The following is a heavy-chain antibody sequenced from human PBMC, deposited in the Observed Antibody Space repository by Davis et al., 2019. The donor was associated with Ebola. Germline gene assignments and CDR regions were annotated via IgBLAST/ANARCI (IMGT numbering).Heavy chain of an antibody. Sequence: ASVKVSCKASGGTFSSYAISWVRQAPGQGLEWMGWINPNSGGTNYAQKFQGRVTMTRDTSISTAYMELSRLRSDDTAVYYCARELPENTRYYDFWSGQSTPLDYWGQGTLVTVSS. D-gene: IGHD3-3*01. V-gene: IGHV1-2*02. CDR3: ARELPENTRYYDFWSGQSTPLDY. CDR1: GGTFSSYA. J-gene: IGHJ4*02. CDR2: INPNSGGT.